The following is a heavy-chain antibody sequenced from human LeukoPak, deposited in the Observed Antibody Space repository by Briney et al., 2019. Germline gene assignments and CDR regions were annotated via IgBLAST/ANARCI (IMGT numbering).Heavy chain of an antibody. Sequence: GGSLRLSCAASGFSFSDYYMSWIRQAPGKGLEWVSYISSSGSTIYYADSVKGRFTISRDNAKNSLYLQMNSLRAEDTAVYYCARRPVSTAGTALDYWGQGTLVTVSS. CDR3: ARRPVSTAGTALDY. V-gene: IGHV3-11*01. CDR2: ISSSGSTI. J-gene: IGHJ4*02. D-gene: IGHD6-13*01. CDR1: GFSFSDYY.